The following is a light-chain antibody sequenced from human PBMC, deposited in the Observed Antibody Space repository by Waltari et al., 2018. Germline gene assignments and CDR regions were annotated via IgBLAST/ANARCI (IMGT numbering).Light chain of an antibody. V-gene: IGKV6D-21*02. J-gene: IGKJ2*01. CDR1: QSIGIN. CDR3: HQSSALPYT. CDR2: FAS. Sequence: EIVLTQSPDFQSVTPKEKVIITCRASQSIGINLHWYQQIPDQSPKLLIKFASQSISGVPSRFSGSGAGTEFALTIDGLEAEDAAAYYCHQSSALPYTLGQGTKLEIK.